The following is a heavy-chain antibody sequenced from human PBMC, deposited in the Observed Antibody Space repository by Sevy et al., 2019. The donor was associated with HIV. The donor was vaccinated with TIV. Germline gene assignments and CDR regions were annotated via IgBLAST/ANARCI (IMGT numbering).Heavy chain of an antibody. CDR1: GFTFSSYE. D-gene: IGHD6-13*01. V-gene: IGHV3-48*03. Sequence: GGSLRLSCAASGFTFSSYEMNCVRQAPGKGLEWVSYISSSGSTIYYADSVKGRFTISRDNAKNSLYLQMNSLRAEDTAVYYCARGGIAAAGTRGYYYYYMDVWGKGTTVTVSS. CDR2: ISSSGSTI. J-gene: IGHJ6*03. CDR3: ARGGIAAAGTRGYYYYYMDV.